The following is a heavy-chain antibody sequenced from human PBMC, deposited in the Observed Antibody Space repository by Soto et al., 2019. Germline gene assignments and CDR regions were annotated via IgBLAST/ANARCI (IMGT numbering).Heavy chain of an antibody. CDR2: ISWNSGSI. J-gene: IGHJ4*02. CDR3: AKDIRRRDGYSYGYFDY. V-gene: IGHV3-9*01. Sequence: PGWSLRLSCAASGFTFDDYAMHWVRQAPGKVLEWVSGISWNSGSIGYADSVKGRFTISRDNAKNSLYLQMNSLRAEDTALYYCAKDIRRRDGYSYGYFDYWGQGTLVTVSS. D-gene: IGHD5-18*01. CDR1: GFTFDDYA.